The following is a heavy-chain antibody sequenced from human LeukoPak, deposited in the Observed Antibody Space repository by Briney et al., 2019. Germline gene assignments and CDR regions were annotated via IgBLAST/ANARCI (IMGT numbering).Heavy chain of an antibody. CDR1: GYTFTSYY. D-gene: IGHD2-2*01. V-gene: IGHV1-46*01. J-gene: IGHJ6*02. CDR2: INPSGGST. Sequence: ASVKVSCKASGYTFTSYYMHWVRQAPGQGLEWMGIINPSGGSTSYAQKFQGRVTMTRDTSTSTVYMELSSLRSEDTAVYYCAREYQLPPHRYYYYGMDVWGQGTTVTVSS. CDR3: AREYQLPPHRYYYYGMDV.